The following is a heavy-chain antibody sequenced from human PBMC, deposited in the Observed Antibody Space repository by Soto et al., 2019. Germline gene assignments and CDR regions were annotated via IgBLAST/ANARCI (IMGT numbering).Heavy chain of an antibody. Sequence: GGSLRLSCAASGFTFSSYAMSWVRQAPGKGLEWVSAISGSGGSTYYADSVKGRFTISRDNSKNTLYLQMNSLRAEDTAVYSCAARTGGQYYFDYWGQGTLVTVS. CDR2: ISGSGGST. J-gene: IGHJ4*02. CDR3: AARTGGQYYFDY. D-gene: IGHD2-8*02. CDR1: GFTFSSYA. V-gene: IGHV3-23*01.